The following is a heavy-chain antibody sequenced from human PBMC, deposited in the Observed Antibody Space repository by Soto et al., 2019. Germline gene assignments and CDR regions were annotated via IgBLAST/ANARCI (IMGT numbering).Heavy chain of an antibody. D-gene: IGHD3-22*01. J-gene: IGHJ4*02. CDR1: GGSISSGDYY. CDR3: ARGNPSSGYSYYFDY. V-gene: IGHV4-30-4*01. Sequence: SETLSLTCTVSGGSISSGDYYWSWIRQPPGRGLEWIGYIYYSGSTYYNPSLKSRVTISVDTSKNQFSLKLSSVTAADTAVYYCARGNPSSGYSYYFDYWGQGTLVTVSS. CDR2: IYYSGST.